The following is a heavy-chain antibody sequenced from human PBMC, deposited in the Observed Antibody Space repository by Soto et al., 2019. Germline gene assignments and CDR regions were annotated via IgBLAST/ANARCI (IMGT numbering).Heavy chain of an antibody. CDR3: ARVKYSSSWYRKTHYYGMDV. V-gene: IGHV4-59*12. J-gene: IGHJ6*02. D-gene: IGHD6-13*01. CDR1: GGSLSPNY. CDR2: IYFGGTT. Sequence: PSETLSLTCTVSGGSLSPNYWTWIRQPPGKGLEWVGYIYFGGTTSYNPSLRSRVTISLETSNSQFSLRLSSVTAADTAVYYCARVKYSSSWYRKTHYYGMDVWGQGTTVTVSS.